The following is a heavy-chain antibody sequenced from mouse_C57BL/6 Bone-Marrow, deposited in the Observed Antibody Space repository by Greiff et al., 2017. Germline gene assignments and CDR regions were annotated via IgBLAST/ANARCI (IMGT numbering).Heavy chain of an antibody. D-gene: IGHD1-1*01. V-gene: IGHV5-6*01. CDR1: GFTFSSYG. Sequence: EVNLVESGGDLVKPGGSLKLSCAASGFTFSSYGMSWVRQTPDKRLEWVATISSGGSYTYYPDSVKGRFTISRDNAKNTLYLQMSSLKSEDTAMYYCADYYGSTSYAMDYWGQGTSVTVSS. J-gene: IGHJ4*01. CDR2: ISSGGSYT. CDR3: ADYYGSTSYAMDY.